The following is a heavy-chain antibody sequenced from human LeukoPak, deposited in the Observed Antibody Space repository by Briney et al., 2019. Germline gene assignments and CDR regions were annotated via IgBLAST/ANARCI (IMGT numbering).Heavy chain of an antibody. CDR2: IYYSGST. D-gene: IGHD2-15*01. V-gene: IGHV4-39*01. J-gene: IGHJ4*02. CDR3: VCHSHFDC. CDR1: GGSFSSSSYY. Sequence: SETLSLTCTVSGGSFSSSSYYWGWLRQPPGRGREWIGSIYYSGSTYYNPSLKGRLTISVDTSKNQFSLKLSSVTTADTAVYYCVCHSHFDCWGQGTLVTVSS.